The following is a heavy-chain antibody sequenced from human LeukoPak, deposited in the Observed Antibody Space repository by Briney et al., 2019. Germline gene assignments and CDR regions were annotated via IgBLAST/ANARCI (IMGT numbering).Heavy chain of an antibody. V-gene: IGHV4-4*07. J-gene: IGHJ4*02. D-gene: IGHD3-10*01. CDR2: IYTSGST. CDR1: GGSISSYY. CDR3: ARATYYYGLGSYFDF. Sequence: SETLPLTCTVSGGSISSYYWSWIRQPAGKGLEWIGRIYTSGSTNYNPSLKSRVTMSVDTSKNQFSLKLSSVTAADTAVYYCARATYYYGLGSYFDFWGQGTLVTVSS.